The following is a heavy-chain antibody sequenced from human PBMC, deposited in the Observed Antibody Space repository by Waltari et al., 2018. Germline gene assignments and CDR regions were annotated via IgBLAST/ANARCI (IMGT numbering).Heavy chain of an antibody. CDR2: INAGKCNT. Sequence: QVQLVQSGAEVKKPGASVKVSCKASGYTFTSYAMHWVRQAPGQRLEWMGWINAGKCNTKYSQKFQGRGTITRDTSASTAYMELSSLRSEDTAVYYCARGVSSGWHRSEYFQHWGQGTLVTVSS. CDR1: GYTFTSYA. J-gene: IGHJ1*01. D-gene: IGHD6-19*01. CDR3: ARGVSSGWHRSEYFQH. V-gene: IGHV1-3*01.